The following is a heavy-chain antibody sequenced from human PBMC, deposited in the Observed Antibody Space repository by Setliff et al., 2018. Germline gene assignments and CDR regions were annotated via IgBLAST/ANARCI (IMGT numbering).Heavy chain of an antibody. D-gene: IGHD4-4*01. CDR2: INPSGGST. J-gene: IGHJ4*02. V-gene: IGHV1-46*03. CDR3: AKSGDYSNRGHFDC. Sequence: ASVKVSCKASGYGFTNYYIHWVRQAPGQGLEWVGIINPSGGSTSYAQKFQGRVTMTRDTSTSTVYMELSSLRSEDTAVYYCAKSGDYSNRGHFDCWGQGTLVTV. CDR1: GYGFTNYY.